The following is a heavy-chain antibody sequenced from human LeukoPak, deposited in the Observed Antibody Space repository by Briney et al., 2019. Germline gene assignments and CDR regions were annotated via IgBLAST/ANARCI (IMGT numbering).Heavy chain of an antibody. CDR2: IYYSGST. V-gene: IGHV4-59*06. J-gene: IGHJ5*02. Sequence: SETLSLTCTVSGDSISSNYWSWIRQPPGKGLEWIGYIYYSGSTYYNPSLKSRVTISVDTSKNQFSLKLSSVTAADTAVCYCARGLLFSWFDPWGQGTLVTVSS. CDR1: GDSISSNY. CDR3: ARGLLFSWFDP. D-gene: IGHD2-21*02.